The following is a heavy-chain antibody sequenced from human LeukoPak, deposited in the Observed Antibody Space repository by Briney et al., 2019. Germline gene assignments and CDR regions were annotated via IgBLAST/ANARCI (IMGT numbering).Heavy chain of an antibody. D-gene: IGHD1-26*01. CDR3: ARVRQSGSPLDY. J-gene: IGHJ4*02. CDR1: GFTFSDYY. CDR2: ISKSGGDT. V-gene: IGHV3-11*05. Sequence: GGSLRLSCAASGFTFSDYYMIWIRQAPGKGLEWVSYISKSGGDTKYADSVKGRFTISRDNGKNPLYLQMNSLRAGDTAVYYCARVRQSGSPLDYWGQATPDTVSS.